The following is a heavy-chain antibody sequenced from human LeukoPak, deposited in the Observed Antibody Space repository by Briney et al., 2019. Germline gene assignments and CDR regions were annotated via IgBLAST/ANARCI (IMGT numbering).Heavy chain of an antibody. CDR3: ARAKTATGGGTFDY. J-gene: IGHJ4*02. CDR1: GFTFSDYF. D-gene: IGHD5-24*01. V-gene: IGHV3-11*04. CDR2: ISGSGSTK. Sequence: PGGSLRLSCAASGFTFSDYFMSWIRQAPGKGLEWVSYISGSGSTKYYADSVKGRFTISRDNAKNSLYLQMNSLRAEDTAVYYCARAKTATGGGTFDYWGQGTMVTVSS.